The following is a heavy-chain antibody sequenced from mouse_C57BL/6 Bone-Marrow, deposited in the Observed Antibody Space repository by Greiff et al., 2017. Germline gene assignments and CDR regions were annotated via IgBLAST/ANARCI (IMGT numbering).Heavy chain of an antibody. CDR1: GFTFSSYG. CDR2: ISSGGSYT. D-gene: IGHD1-1*01. Sequence: EVKLVESGGDLVKPGGSLKLSCAASGFTFSSYGMSWVRQTPDKRLEWVATISSGGSYTYYPDSVKGRFTISRDNAKNTLYLQMSSLKSEDTAMYYCARLTTVADAMDYWGQGTSVTVSS. V-gene: IGHV5-6*01. J-gene: IGHJ4*01. CDR3: ARLTTVADAMDY.